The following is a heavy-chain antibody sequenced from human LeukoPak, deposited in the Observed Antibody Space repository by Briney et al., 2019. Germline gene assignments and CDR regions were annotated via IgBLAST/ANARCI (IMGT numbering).Heavy chain of an antibody. D-gene: IGHD6-13*01. J-gene: IGHJ6*03. Sequence: PGGSLRLSCAASGFTFSSYGMHWVRQAPGKGLEWVAFIRYDGSNKYYADSVKGRFTISRDNSKNTLYLQMNSLRAEDTAVYYCAKDLEIAAAPHYYYMDVWGKGTTVTISS. CDR3: AKDLEIAAAPHYYYMDV. CDR2: IRYDGSNK. V-gene: IGHV3-30*02. CDR1: GFTFSSYG.